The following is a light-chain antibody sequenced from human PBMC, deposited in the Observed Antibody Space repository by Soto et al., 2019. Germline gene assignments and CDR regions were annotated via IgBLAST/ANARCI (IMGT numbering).Light chain of an antibody. CDR2: AAS. J-gene: IGKJ4*01. Sequence: DIQMTQSPSSLSASLGDRVTITCRASQSISNFLNWVQHKPGNAPKVLISAASTLQSGVPPRFSGSESGTDFTLTISSLQPVDSASYYCQQYYNSVLTFGGGTKVEIK. V-gene: IGKV1-39*01. CDR1: QSISNF. CDR3: QQYYNSVLT.